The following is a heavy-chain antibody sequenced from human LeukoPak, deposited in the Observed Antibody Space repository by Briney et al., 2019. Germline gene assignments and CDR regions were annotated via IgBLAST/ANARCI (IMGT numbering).Heavy chain of an antibody. J-gene: IGHJ4*02. CDR3: AREIVITDNFDY. CDR2: IKQDGSEK. CDR1: GFTFRNYW. Sequence: GSLRLSCEASGFTFRNYWLSWVRQAPGKGLEWVANIKQDGSEKYYMESVKGRFTISRDNGKNSLYLQMNTLRVEDTAIYYCAREIVITDNFDYWGQGTLVTVSS. D-gene: IGHD2/OR15-2a*01. V-gene: IGHV3-7*03.